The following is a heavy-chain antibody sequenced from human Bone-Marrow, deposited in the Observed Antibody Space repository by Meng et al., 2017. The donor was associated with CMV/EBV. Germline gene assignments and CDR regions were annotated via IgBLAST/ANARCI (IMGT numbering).Heavy chain of an antibody. CDR3: AHRITYYRGAFDF. D-gene: IGHD3-3*01. Sequence: QMNLKEACPKLMNTTQTLPLTCTVSGFSLSTTGVGVAWIRKPPGKALEWLALNYWDDDKRYSPSLKNRLTITKDTSKNQVILTMTNMDPVDTGTYYCAHRITYYRGAFDFWGQGTLVTVSS. V-gene: IGHV2-5*02. J-gene: IGHJ4*02. CDR2: NYWDDDK. CDR1: GFSLSTTGVG.